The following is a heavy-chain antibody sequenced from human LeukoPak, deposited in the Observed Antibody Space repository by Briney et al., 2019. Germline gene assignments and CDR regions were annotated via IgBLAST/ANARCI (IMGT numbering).Heavy chain of an antibody. CDR3: SRGRVTTGH. V-gene: IGHV3-49*03. CDR1: GFNFGDYA. D-gene: IGHD2-21*02. CDR2: IRSDDNGATT. Sequence: AGRSLRLSCAASGFNFGDYALSWFRQAPGKGLEWIGFIRSDDNGATTQYAASVKGRFVISKDDSKTIGYLQMNSLRSEDTAVYFCSRGRVTTGHWGQGTLVTVSS. J-gene: IGHJ4*02.